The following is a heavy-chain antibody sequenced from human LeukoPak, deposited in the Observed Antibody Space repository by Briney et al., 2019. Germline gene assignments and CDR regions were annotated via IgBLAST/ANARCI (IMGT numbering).Heavy chain of an antibody. D-gene: IGHD2-2*01. CDR3: AREGYCSSTSCYQDY. CDR1: GGTFSSYA. Sequence: PVKVSCKASGGTFSSYAISWVRQAPGQGLEWMGGIIPIFGTANYAQKFQGRVTITADESTSTAYMELSSLRSEDTSVYYCAREGYCSSTSCYQDYWGQGTLVTVSS. J-gene: IGHJ4*02. CDR2: IIPIFGTA. V-gene: IGHV1-69*13.